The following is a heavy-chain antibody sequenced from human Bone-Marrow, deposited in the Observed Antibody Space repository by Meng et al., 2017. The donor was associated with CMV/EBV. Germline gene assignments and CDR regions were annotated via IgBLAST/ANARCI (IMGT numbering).Heavy chain of an antibody. CDR2: IYYSGST. CDR1: GGSISSGDYY. D-gene: IGHD5-12*01. J-gene: IGHJ4*02. V-gene: IGHV4-30-4*08. CDR3: ARELGSYEQYYFDY. Sequence: SETLSLTCTVPGGSISSGDYYWSWIRQPPGKGLEWIGYIYYSGSTYYNPSLKSRVTISVDTSKNQFSLKLSSVTAADTAVYYCARELGSYEQYYFDYWGQGTLVTVSS.